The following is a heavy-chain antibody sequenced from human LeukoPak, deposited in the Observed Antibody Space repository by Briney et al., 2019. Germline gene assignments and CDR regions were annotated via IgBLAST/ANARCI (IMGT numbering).Heavy chain of an antibody. CDR2: IRYDGSNK. Sequence: SGGSLRLSCAASGFTFSSYGMHWVRQAPGKGLEWVAFIRYDGSNKYYADSVKGRFTISRDNSKNTLYLQMNSLRAEDTAVYYCAKDLRYPTGDGDYWGQGTLVTVSS. J-gene: IGHJ4*02. V-gene: IGHV3-30*02. CDR1: GFTFSSYG. CDR3: AKDLRYPTGDGDY. D-gene: IGHD4-11*01.